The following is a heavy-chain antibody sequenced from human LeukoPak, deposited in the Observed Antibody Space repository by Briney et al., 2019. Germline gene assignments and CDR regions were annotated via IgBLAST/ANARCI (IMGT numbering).Heavy chain of an antibody. J-gene: IGHJ4*02. CDR1: GASMSNYY. CDR3: ARAGGYGLIDY. V-gene: IGHV4-39*07. CDR2: IYHSGTTYSGST. D-gene: IGHD5-18*01. Sequence: SETLSLTCKVSGASMSNYYWVWIRQPPGKGLEWIGSIYHSGTTYSGSTYYNPSLKSLVTISLDTSKNQFSLKVGSMTAADTAVYYCARAGGYGLIDYWGQGTMVTVSS.